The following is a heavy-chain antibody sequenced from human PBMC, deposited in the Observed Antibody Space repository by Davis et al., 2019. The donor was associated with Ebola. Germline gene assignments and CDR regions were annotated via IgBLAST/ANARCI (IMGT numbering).Heavy chain of an antibody. CDR3: ATDPVHSYGDWYFDY. J-gene: IGHJ4*02. CDR2: FYPEDGET. CDR1: GYTLTELS. D-gene: IGHD5-18*01. Sequence: AASVKVSCKVSGYTLTELSMHWVRQAPGKGLEWMGGFYPEDGETIYAQKFQGRVTMTEDTSTDTAYMELSSLRSEDTAVYYCATDPVHSYGDWYFDYWGQGTLVTVSS. V-gene: IGHV1-24*01.